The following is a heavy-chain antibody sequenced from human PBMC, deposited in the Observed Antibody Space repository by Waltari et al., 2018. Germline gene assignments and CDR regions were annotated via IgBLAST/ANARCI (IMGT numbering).Heavy chain of an antibody. J-gene: IGHJ6*02. CDR2: ISNSYDTT. D-gene: IGHD1-1*01. CDR1: GFPFSDSG. Sequence: EMHLLESGGSLAQPGESLRLACAASGFPFSDSGLAWVRQAPGKGLEWVSTISNSYDTTYYAESVKGRFTISRDNSKSTLFLQMNSLRADDTAIYYCAKELERKPYYYYGWDVWGQGTTVTVSS. V-gene: IGHV3-23*01. CDR3: AKELERKPYYYYGWDV.